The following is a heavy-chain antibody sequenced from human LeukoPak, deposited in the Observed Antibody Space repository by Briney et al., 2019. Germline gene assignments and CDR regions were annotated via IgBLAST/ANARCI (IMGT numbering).Heavy chain of an antibody. V-gene: IGHV3-7*05. D-gene: IGHD2/OR15-2a*01. J-gene: IGHJ4*02. CDR3: ARDWSPGGNYY. CDR1: GFTFSSSW. CDR2: IKQDGSEK. Sequence: GGSLRLSCAASGFTFSSSWMTWVRQAPGKGLEWVANIKQDGSEKYYVDSVKGRFTISRDNAKNSLYLQMNSLRAEDTAVYYCARDWSPGGNYYWGQGTLVTVSP.